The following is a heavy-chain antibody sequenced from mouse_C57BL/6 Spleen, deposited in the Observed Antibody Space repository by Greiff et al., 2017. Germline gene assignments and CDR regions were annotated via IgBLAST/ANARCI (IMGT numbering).Heavy chain of an antibody. V-gene: IGHV1-72*01. Sequence: QVQLQQPGAELVKPGASVKLSCKASGYTFTSYWMHWVKQRPGRGLEWIGRIDPKSGGTKYNEKFKSKATLTVDKPSSTAYMQLSSLTSEDSAVYYCARSGGVTTWFAYWGQGTLVTVSA. J-gene: IGHJ3*01. CDR3: ARSGGVTTWFAY. D-gene: IGHD2-2*01. CDR2: IDPKSGGT. CDR1: GYTFTSYW.